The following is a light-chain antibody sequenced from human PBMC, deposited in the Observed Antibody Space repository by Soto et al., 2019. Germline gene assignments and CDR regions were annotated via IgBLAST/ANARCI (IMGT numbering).Light chain of an antibody. CDR1: NIGSKS. CDR2: YDN. J-gene: IGLJ2*01. Sequence: SYELTQPPSVSVAPGKTARITCGGNNIGSKSVHWYQQKPGQAPVLVIYYDNDRPSGIPERFSGSNSGNTATLTISRVEAGDEADYNCQVWDISSEHVVFGGGTKVTVL. V-gene: IGLV3-21*04. CDR3: QVWDISSEHVV.